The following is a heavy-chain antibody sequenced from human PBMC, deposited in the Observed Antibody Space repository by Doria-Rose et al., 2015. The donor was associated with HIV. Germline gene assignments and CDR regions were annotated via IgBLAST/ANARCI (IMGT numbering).Heavy chain of an antibody. CDR2: IDRSGST. Sequence: QVQLQESDAGLLKPSETLSLTCAVYGGSFSGYYWSWIRQPPGKGLEWIGEIDRSGSTKNNPSLKSRVTISVDTSKKQVSLKMNSVTAADTAVYYCARGTWGQLALFDYWGPGTLVTVSS. V-gene: IGHV4-34*01. CDR3: ARGTWGQLALFDY. CDR1: GGSFSGYY. D-gene: IGHD6-13*01. J-gene: IGHJ4*02.